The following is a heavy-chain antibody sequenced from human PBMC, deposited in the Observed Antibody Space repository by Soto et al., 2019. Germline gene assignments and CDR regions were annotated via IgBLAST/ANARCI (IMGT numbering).Heavy chain of an antibody. D-gene: IGHD2-8*01. V-gene: IGHV1-18*01. CDR3: ARHGNGDDY. J-gene: IGHJ4*02. CDR2: IRSYNNST. Sequence: QVQLVQSGAEVKKPGASVKVSCKASGYTFTSYGVNWVRQAPGQGLEWMGWIRSYNNSTNYAQKLQGRVTMTTDTSTNTAYIELRSLRSDDTAVYYCARHGNGDDYWGQGTLVTVSS. CDR1: GYTFTSYG.